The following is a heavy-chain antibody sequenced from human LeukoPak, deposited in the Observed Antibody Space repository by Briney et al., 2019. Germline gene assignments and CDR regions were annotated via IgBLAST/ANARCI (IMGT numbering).Heavy chain of an antibody. CDR3: ARDLKMGYSSGRYSWGTGSSNDY. Sequence: ASVKVSCKASGYTFTSYGISWVRQAPRQGLEWMGWISAYNGNTNYAQKFQGRITMTTDTSTSTAYMELRSLRSDDTAVYYCARDLKMGYSSGRYSWGTGSSNDYWGQGTLVTVSS. D-gene: IGHD6-19*01. CDR1: GYTFTSYG. J-gene: IGHJ4*02. V-gene: IGHV1-18*01. CDR2: ISAYNGNT.